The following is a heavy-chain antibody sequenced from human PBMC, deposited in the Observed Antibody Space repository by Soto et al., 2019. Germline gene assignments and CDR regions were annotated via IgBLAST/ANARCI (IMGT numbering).Heavy chain of an antibody. V-gene: IGHV3-11*01. CDR3: ARDRSSSWYGRGYHYYGMDV. J-gene: IGHJ6*02. CDR2: ISSSGNTI. Sequence: QVQLVESGGGLVKHGGSLRLSCAASGFTSSDYYMSWIRQAPGKGLEYVSYISSSGNTIYNADSVRGRFTISRDNAKNSLYLQMNSLRAEDTAVYYCARDRSSSWYGRGYHYYGMDVWGQGTTVTVSS. D-gene: IGHD6-13*01. CDR1: GFTSSDYY.